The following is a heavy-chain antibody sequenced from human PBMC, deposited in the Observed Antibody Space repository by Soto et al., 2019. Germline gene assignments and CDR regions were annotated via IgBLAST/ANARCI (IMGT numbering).Heavy chain of an antibody. J-gene: IGHJ2*01. V-gene: IGHV1-69*01. Sequence: QVQLVQSGAEVKKPGSSVKVSCKASGGTFSSYAISWVRQAPGQGLEWMGGIIPIFGTANYAQKFQGRVTITADESTSTAYMELSSLRSEDTAVYYCARDAFMITFGVVIVPRVGYWYCDLWGRGTLVTVSS. D-gene: IGHD3-16*02. CDR3: ARDAFMITFGVVIVPRVGYWYCDL. CDR1: GGTFSSYA. CDR2: IIPIFGTA.